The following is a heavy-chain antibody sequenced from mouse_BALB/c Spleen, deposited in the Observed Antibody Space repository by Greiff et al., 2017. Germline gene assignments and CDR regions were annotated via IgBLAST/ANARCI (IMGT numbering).Heavy chain of an antibody. CDR1: GFNIKDTY. V-gene: IGHV14-3*02. CDR2: IDPANGNT. J-gene: IGHJ3*01. CDR3: ARAGYDAWFAY. D-gene: IGHD2-2*01. Sequence: EVKLMESGAELVKPGASVKLSCTASGFNIKDTYMHWVKQRPEQGLEWIGRIDPANGNTKYDPKFQGKATITADTSSNTAYLQLSSLTSEDTAVYYCARAGYDAWFAYWGQGTLVTVSA.